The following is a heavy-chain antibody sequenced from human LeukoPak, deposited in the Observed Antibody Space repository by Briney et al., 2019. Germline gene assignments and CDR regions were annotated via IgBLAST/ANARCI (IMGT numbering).Heavy chain of an antibody. Sequence: SETLSLTCAVYGGSFSGYYWSWIRQPPGKGLEWIGEINHSGSTNYNPSLKSRVTMSVDTSKNQFSLKLSSVTAADTAVYYCARGRRPDSRFDPWGQGTLVTVSS. CDR2: INHSGST. V-gene: IGHV4-34*01. CDR3: ARGRRPDSRFDP. J-gene: IGHJ5*02. CDR1: GGSFSGYY. D-gene: IGHD3-22*01.